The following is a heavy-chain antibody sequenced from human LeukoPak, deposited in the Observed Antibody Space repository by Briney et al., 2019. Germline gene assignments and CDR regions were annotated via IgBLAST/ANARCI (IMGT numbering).Heavy chain of an antibody. D-gene: IGHD3-9*01. Sequence: GESLKISCQASGYTFTNYWIGWVRQMPGKGLEWMGIIYPGDSDTRYSPSFQGQVTISADKSISTAYLQWSSLKASDTAMYYCARLRLANYYYYGMDVWGQGTTVTVSS. J-gene: IGHJ6*02. CDR3: ARLRLANYYYYGMDV. CDR2: IYPGDSDT. CDR1: GYTFTNYW. V-gene: IGHV5-51*01.